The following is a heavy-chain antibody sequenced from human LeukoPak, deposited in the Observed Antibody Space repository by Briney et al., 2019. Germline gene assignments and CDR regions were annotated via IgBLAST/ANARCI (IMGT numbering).Heavy chain of an antibody. CDR2: IRSKTNSYAT. Sequence: GGSLRLSCAASGFIFSGSAMHWVRQASGKGLEWVGRIRSKTNSYATSYAASVKGRFALSRDDSKNTAYLQMNSLKTEDTAVYYCTRYNVGFESWGQGTLVTVSS. D-gene: IGHD1-1*01. CDR1: GFIFSGSA. V-gene: IGHV3-73*01. J-gene: IGHJ4*02. CDR3: TRYNVGFES.